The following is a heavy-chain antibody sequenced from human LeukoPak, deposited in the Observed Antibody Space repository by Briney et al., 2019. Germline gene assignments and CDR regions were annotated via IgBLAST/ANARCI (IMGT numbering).Heavy chain of an antibody. V-gene: IGHV4-34*01. CDR1: GGSFIGYY. CDR2: INHSGST. Sequence: SETLSLTCAVYGGSFIGYYWSWIRQPPGKGLEGIGEINHSGSTNYNPSLKSRVTISVDTSKNQFSLKLSSVTAADTAVYYCARSRNFSDPFLDYWGQGTLVTVSS. CDR3: ARSRNFSDPFLDY. J-gene: IGHJ4*02. D-gene: IGHD3-3*01.